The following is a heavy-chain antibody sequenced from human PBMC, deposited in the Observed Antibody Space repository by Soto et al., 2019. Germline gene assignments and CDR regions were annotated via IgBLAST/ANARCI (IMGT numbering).Heavy chain of an antibody. CDR3: AKTQRSYNWNEGGVEV. J-gene: IGHJ6*04. Sequence: EVELLESVGGLVQPGGSLRLSCAASGFTFSSFAMSWVRQAPGKGLEWVSGSSSSGEGAYYADSVKGRFTVSRDNSQNILYLQMTSLRAEDAGVYYCAKTQRSYNWNEGGVEVWGSGTTVTVSS. V-gene: IGHV3-23*01. D-gene: IGHD1-1*01. CDR2: SSSSGEGA. CDR1: GFTFSSFA.